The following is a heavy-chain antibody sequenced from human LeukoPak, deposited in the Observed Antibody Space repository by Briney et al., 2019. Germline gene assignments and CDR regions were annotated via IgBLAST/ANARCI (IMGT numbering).Heavy chain of an antibody. J-gene: IGHJ4*02. CDR2: INPNSGGT. CDR3: ARDLQQWLANTDY. V-gene: IGHV1-2*02. D-gene: IGHD6-19*01. Sequence: ASVKVSFTASGYTFTGYYMHWVRQAPGQGLEWMGWINPNSGGTNYAQKFQGRVTMTRDTSISTAYMELSRLRSDDTAVYYCARDLQQWLANTDYWGQGTLVTVSS. CDR1: GYTFTGYY.